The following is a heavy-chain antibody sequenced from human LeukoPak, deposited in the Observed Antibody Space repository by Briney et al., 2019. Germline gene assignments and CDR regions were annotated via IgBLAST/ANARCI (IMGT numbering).Heavy chain of an antibody. CDR2: IRSKPNTYAT. CDR1: GFTFSDSA. CDR3: TRPGDSSGYPL. Sequence: GGSLRLSCAASGFTFSDSAMHWVRQASGKGLEWVGRIRSKPNTYATAYSASVKGRFTISRDDSKNTAYLQMNSLKTEDTAVYYCTRPGDSSGYPLWGQGILVTVSS. V-gene: IGHV3-73*01. D-gene: IGHD3-22*01. J-gene: IGHJ4*02.